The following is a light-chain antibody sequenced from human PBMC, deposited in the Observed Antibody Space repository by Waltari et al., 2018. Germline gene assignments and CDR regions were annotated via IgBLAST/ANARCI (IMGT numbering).Light chain of an antibody. J-gene: IGKJ2*01. CDR3: QKSYSTPIT. V-gene: IGKV1-39*01. CDR2: DAF. Sequence: DIQMTQSPSSLSASVGDRVTITCRASQTIATFLNWYQQKPGQAPKLLIYDAFNFQSGVPSRFSGSGSGTDFTLTISSLQPEDFATYYCQKSYSTPITFAQGTKLEI. CDR1: QTIATF.